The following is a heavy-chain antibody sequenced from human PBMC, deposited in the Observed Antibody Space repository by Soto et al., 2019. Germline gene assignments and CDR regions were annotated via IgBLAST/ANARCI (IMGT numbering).Heavy chain of an antibody. CDR1: GGTFSSYT. CDR2: IIPILGIA. J-gene: IGHJ6*02. V-gene: IGHV1-69*08. D-gene: IGHD3-10*01. Sequence: QVQLVQSGAEVKKPGSSVKVSCKASGGTFSSYTISWVRQAPGQGLEWMGRIIPILGIANYEQKLQGRVTITAAKSTSKAYRELSSLREEDTAVYYCARDWITMVRGVIANYGMDVWGQGTTVTVSS. CDR3: ARDWITMVRGVIANYGMDV.